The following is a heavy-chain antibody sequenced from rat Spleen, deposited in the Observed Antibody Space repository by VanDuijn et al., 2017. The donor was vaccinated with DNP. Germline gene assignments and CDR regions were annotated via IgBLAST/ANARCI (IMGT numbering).Heavy chain of an antibody. D-gene: IGHD1-11*01. V-gene: IGHV5-22*01. J-gene: IGHJ1*01. CDR1: GFTFSDYY. CDR2: ISYEGSST. CDR3: ARQYGGYWYFDF. Sequence: EVQLVESGGGLVQPGRSLKLSCAASGFTFSDYYMAWVRQAPKKGLEWVASISYEGSSTYYGDSVKGRFTISRDNAKSTLYLQMNSLRSEDTATYYCARQYGGYWYFDFWGPGTMVTVSS.